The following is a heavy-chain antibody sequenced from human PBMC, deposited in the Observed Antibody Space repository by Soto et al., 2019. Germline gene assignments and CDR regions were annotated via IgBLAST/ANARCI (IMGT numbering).Heavy chain of an antibody. V-gene: IGHV2-5*02. CDR3: TKKGQYHDSSACGRDCYTDV. CDR1: GFSFTTYGVG. J-gene: IGHJ6*04. Sequence: QITLKESGPTLVKPTQTLTLTCTFSGFSFTTYGVGVGRIRQAPGKAPEWLALIYWDDQKTFRSSLESRLTIPKHASKDQVVLTITNLDPVDTATYYCTKKGQYHDSSACGRDCYTDVWGKGTTVTVSS. D-gene: IGHD2-2*01. CDR2: IYWDDQK.